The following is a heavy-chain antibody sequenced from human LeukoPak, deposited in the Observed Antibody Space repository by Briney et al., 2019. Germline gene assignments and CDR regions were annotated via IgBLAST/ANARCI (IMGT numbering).Heavy chain of an antibody. Sequence: ASVKVSCTASGYTFTSYAMHWVRQAPGQRLEWMGWINAGNGNTKYSQKFQGRVTITRDTSASTAYMELSSLRSEDTAVYYCARDNPGSYYFDYWGQGTLVTVSS. CDR1: GYTFTSYA. CDR2: INAGNGNT. CDR3: ARDNPGSYYFDY. J-gene: IGHJ4*02. D-gene: IGHD1-14*01. V-gene: IGHV1-3*01.